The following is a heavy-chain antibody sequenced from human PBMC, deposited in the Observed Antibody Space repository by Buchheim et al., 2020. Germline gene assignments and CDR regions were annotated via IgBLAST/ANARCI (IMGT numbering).Heavy chain of an antibody. D-gene: IGHD2-21*02. CDR2: INPSGGST. Sequence: QVQLVQSGAEVKKPGASVKVSCKASGYTFTSYYMHWVRQAPGQGLEWMGIINPSGGSTSYAQKFQGRVTMTRDTSTSTVYMELSSLRSEDPAVYYCAREAEEHIVVVTAIRAMDVWGQGTT. CDR1: GYTFTSYY. V-gene: IGHV1-46*01. CDR3: AREAEEHIVVVTAIRAMDV. J-gene: IGHJ6*02.